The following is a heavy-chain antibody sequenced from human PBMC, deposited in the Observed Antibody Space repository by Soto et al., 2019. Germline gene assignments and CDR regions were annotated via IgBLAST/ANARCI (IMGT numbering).Heavy chain of an antibody. J-gene: IGHJ4*02. CDR3: AKHDFWTLYNTGLDS. V-gene: IGHV3-23*01. CDR1: GFTFTSYA. Sequence: EVHLLESGGGLVQPGGSLRLSCSASGFTFTSYAMSWVRQAPGKGLEWVSGISGSGGDTKSAESVKGRFTISRDNFKNMLYLQMNSLRAEDTAVYYCAKHDFWTLYNTGLDSWGQGTLVTVSS. D-gene: IGHD3-3*01. CDR2: ISGSGGDT.